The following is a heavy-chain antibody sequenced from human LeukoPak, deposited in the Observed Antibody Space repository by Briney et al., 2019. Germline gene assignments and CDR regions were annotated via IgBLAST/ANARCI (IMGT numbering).Heavy chain of an antibody. V-gene: IGHV3-23*01. J-gene: IGHJ4*02. CDR2: TSGSGT. D-gene: IGHD2-21*02. CDR3: AKHAGDYYFDY. Sequence: GGSLRLSCAASGFTFSNYAMTWVRQAPGKGLEWVSSTSGSGTYYADSVKGRFTISRDNSKNTLYLQMNSLRAEDTALYYCAKHAGDYYFDYWGQGTLVTVSS. CDR1: GFTFSNYA.